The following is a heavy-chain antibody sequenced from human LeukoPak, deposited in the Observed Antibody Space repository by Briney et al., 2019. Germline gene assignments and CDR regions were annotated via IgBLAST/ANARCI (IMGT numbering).Heavy chain of an antibody. D-gene: IGHD6-13*01. CDR2: INHSGST. Sequence: ASETLSLTCAVYGGSFSGYYWSWIRQPPGKGLEWIGEINHSGSTNYNPSLKSRVTISVDTSKNQFSLKLSSVTAADTAVYYCAKRLAGTEDSRGQGTLVTVSS. CDR1: GGSFSGYY. CDR3: AKRLAGTEDS. J-gene: IGHJ4*02. V-gene: IGHV4-34*01.